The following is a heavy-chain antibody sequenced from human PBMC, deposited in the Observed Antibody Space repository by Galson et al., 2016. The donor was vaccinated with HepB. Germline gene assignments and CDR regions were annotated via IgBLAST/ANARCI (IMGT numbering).Heavy chain of an antibody. Sequence: SLRLSCAASGLTFSSYAMDWVRQAPGRGLEWVAYISHDESVKHYADSVRGRCTISRDHSKNTLYLQITSLRPEDSAVYFCARNDDQGVGGNHGMDVWGQGTTVTVSS. CDR1: GLTFSSYA. D-gene: IGHD3-16*01. CDR2: ISHDESVK. V-gene: IGHV3-30*14. CDR3: ARNDDQGVGGNHGMDV. J-gene: IGHJ6*02.